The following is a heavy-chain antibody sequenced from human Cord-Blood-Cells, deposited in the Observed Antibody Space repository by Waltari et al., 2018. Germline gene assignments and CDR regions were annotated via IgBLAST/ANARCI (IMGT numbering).Heavy chain of an antibody. Sequence: QVQLVESGGGVVQPGRSLRLSCAASGFTFGSYAMHWGRQAPGKGLEWVAVISYDGSNKYYADSVKGRFTISRDNSKNTLYLQMNSLRAEDTAVYYCARDHPDYWGQGTLVTVSS. J-gene: IGHJ4*02. V-gene: IGHV3-30*04. CDR3: ARDHPDY. CDR2: ISYDGSNK. CDR1: GFTFGSYA.